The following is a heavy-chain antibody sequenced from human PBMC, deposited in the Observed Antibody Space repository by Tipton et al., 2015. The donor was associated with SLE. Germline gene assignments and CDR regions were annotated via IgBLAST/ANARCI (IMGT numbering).Heavy chain of an antibody. CDR1: GFTFSDYY. Sequence: SLRLSCAASGFTFSDYYMSWIRQAPGKGLEWVSYITTGPSYANYADSVKGRFTISRDNAKNSLYLQMNSLGAEDTAIYYCARDGGPDCSGGRCSSTYWGQGTLVTVSS. D-gene: IGHD2-15*01. CDR2: ITTGPSYA. CDR3: ARDGGPDCSGGRCSSTY. J-gene: IGHJ4*02. V-gene: IGHV3-11*06.